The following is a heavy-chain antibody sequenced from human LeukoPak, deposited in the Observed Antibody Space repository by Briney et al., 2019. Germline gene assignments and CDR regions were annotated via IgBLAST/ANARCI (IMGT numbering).Heavy chain of an antibody. V-gene: IGHV1-69*13. CDR1: GGTFSSYA. J-gene: IGHJ6*02. CDR2: IIPVFGTA. D-gene: IGHD6-19*01. Sequence: SVKVSCKASGGTFSSYAISWVRQAPGQGLEWMGGIIPVFGTANYAQKFQGRVTITADESTSTAYMELSSLRSEDTAVYYCARVPRIAVAGYYYYYGMDVWGQGTTVTVSS. CDR3: ARVPRIAVAGYYYYYGMDV.